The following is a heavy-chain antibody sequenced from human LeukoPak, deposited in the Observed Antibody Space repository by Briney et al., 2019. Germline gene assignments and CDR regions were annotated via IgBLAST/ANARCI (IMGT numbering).Heavy chain of an antibody. Sequence: PGGSLRLSCAASGFTFSSYAMSWVRQAPGKGLEWVSAISGSGGSTYYADPVKGRFTISRDNSKNTLYLQMNSLRAEDTAVYYCAKLYSSSWAAFDYWGQGTLVTVSS. CDR2: ISGSGGST. CDR1: GFTFSSYA. CDR3: AKLYSSSWAAFDY. V-gene: IGHV3-23*01. J-gene: IGHJ4*02. D-gene: IGHD6-13*01.